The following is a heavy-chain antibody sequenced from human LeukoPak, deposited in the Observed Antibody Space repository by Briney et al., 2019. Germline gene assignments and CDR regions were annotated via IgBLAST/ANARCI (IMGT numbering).Heavy chain of an antibody. CDR2: LYSGGNT. D-gene: IGHD2-2*01. CDR1: GFSVSSNY. J-gene: IGHJ3*01. Sequence: GGPLRLSCAASGFSVSSNYMSWVRQAPGKGLEWVSVLYSGGNTHYADSVNGRFTISRDNSKNTLYLQMNSLRAEDTAVYYCARRYCSTCPTGHSFDLWGQGTMVTVSS. CDR3: ARRYCSTCPTGHSFDL. V-gene: IGHV3-53*01.